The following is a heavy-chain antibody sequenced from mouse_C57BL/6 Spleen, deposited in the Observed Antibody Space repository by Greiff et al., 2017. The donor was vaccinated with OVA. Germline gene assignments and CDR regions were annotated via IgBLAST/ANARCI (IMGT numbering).Heavy chain of an antibody. CDR2: INPNYGTP. J-gene: IGHJ3*01. V-gene: IGHV1-39*01. CDR1: GYSFTDYN. D-gene: IGHD3-2*02. CDR3: ARQIRLREGFAY. Sequence: VQLQQSGPELVKPGASVKLSCKASGYSFTDYNMNWVKQSNGKSLEWIGVINPNYGTPSYNQKFKGKATLPVDQSSSTAYMPLHSLTSEDAAVYDCARQIRLREGFAYWGQGTLVTVSA.